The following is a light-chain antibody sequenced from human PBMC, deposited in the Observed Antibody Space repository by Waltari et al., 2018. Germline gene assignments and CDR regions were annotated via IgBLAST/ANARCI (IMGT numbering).Light chain of an antibody. Sequence: DIVLTQTPLSSPVTLGQPASISCRSSQSLVHSDGNTYLSWLQQRPGQPPRLLIYKLYNRFSGGPDRVSGSGAGTDFTLKISRVEAEDVGVYYCMQTTRFWTFGQGTRVEIK. J-gene: IGKJ1*01. V-gene: IGKV2-24*01. CDR3: MQTTRFWT. CDR2: KLY. CDR1: QSLVHSDGNTY.